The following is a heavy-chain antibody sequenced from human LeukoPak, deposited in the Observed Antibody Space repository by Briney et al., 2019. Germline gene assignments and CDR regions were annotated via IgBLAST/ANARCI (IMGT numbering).Heavy chain of an antibody. D-gene: IGHD3-22*01. J-gene: IGHJ3*02. CDR2: IDKSGST. V-gene: IGHV4-39*01. CDR1: GGSISSSSSY. CDR3: ARSGYYTSSGFRGAFDI. Sequence: SETLSLTCTVAGGSISSSSSYWGWIREPPGKGLEWFRIIDKSGSTYYNPYLKSRVTISVDTSKHQFALKLSSVTAADTAMYYCARSGYYTSSGFRGAFDIWGQGTIVNVSS.